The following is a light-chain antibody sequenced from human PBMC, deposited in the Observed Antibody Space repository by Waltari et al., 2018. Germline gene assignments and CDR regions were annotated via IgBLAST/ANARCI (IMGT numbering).Light chain of an antibody. Sequence: QAVVTQEPSLTVSPGGTVTLTCGPSTGPVTSGHYPYWFQQKPGQAPRTLIYDTSNKHSWTPARLAGSLVGGKAALTLSGAQPEGEAEYYCLLSYSGARVFGGGTKLTVL. J-gene: IGLJ2*01. CDR1: TGPVTSGHY. CDR3: LLSYSGARV. V-gene: IGLV7-46*01. CDR2: DTS.